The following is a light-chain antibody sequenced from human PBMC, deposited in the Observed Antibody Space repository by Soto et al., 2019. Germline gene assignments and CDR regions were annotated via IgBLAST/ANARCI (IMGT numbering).Light chain of an antibody. CDR1: SSNIGSNT. J-gene: IGLJ1*01. CDR2: SHN. CDR3: AAWDDSLNGSYV. V-gene: IGLV1-44*01. Sequence: QSVLTQPPSASGTPGQRVTISCSGSSSNIGSNTVNWYQQLPGTAPKLLIYSHNQRPSGVPDRFSGSKSGTSASLAISGLQYEDEADYYCAAWDDSLNGSYVFGTGTKVT.